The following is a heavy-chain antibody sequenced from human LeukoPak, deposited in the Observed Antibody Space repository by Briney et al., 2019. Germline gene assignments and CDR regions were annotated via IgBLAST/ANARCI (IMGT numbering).Heavy chain of an antibody. J-gene: IGHJ4*02. CDR2: ISWNGGST. Sequence: GGSLRLSCAASGFTFSSYAMSWVRQAPGKGLEWVSGISWNGGSTGYADSVKARFTISRDNAKNSLYLQMNSLRAEDTALYYCARDEKAFRYYYDSSGYHGYWGQGTLVTVSS. D-gene: IGHD3-22*01. CDR1: GFTFSSYA. V-gene: IGHV3-20*04. CDR3: ARDEKAFRYYYDSSGYHGY.